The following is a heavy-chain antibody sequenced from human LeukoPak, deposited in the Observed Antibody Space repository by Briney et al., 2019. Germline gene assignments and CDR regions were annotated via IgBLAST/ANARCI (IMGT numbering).Heavy chain of an antibody. CDR2: INHSGST. CDR1: GGSFSGYY. Sequence: SETLSLTCAVYGGSFSGYYWSWIRQPPGKGLEWIGEINHSGSTNYNPSLKSRVTISVDTSKNQFSLKLSSVTAADTAVYYCARAAAAGSYFDYWGQGTLVTVSS. V-gene: IGHV4-34*01. D-gene: IGHD6-13*01. J-gene: IGHJ4*02. CDR3: ARAAAAGSYFDY.